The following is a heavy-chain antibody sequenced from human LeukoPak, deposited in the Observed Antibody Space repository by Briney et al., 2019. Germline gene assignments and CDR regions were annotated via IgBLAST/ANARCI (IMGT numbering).Heavy chain of an antibody. V-gene: IGHV3-30*02. CDR2: IRYDGTSQ. D-gene: IGHD2-8*02. J-gene: IGHJ4*02. CDR1: GFTFSSYW. Sequence: HPGGSLRLSCAASGFTFSSYWMSWVRQAPGKGLEWVASIRYDGTSQGYAASVRGQFTISRDNSKNTVYLQMNSLRPEDTALYYCAKNFFTLETGEVWDLWCQGTLVTVSS. CDR3: AKNFFTLETGEVWDL.